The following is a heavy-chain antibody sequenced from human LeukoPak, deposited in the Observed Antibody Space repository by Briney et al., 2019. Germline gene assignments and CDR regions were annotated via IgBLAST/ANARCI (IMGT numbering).Heavy chain of an antibody. CDR2: IIPIFGTA. D-gene: IGHD3-3*01. J-gene: IGHJ6*02. V-gene: IGHV1-69*13. CDR1: GGTFSSYA. Sequence: SVKVSCKASGGTFSSYAISWVRQAPGQGLEWMGGIIPIFGTANYAQKFQGRVTITADESTSTAYMELSSLRSEDTAVYYCARDQRYYDFWSGSYYGMDVWGQGTTVTVSS. CDR3: ARDQRYYDFWSGSYYGMDV.